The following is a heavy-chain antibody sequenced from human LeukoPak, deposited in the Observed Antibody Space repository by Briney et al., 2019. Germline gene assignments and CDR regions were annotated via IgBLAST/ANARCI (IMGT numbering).Heavy chain of an antibody. D-gene: IGHD5-18*01. CDR3: AKSGGGIQLWLRFYFDY. CDR2: ISGSGGST. CDR1: GFTFSSYA. J-gene: IGHJ4*02. Sequence: GGSLRLSCAASGFTFSSYAMSWVRQAPGKGLEWVSAISGSGGSTYDADSVKGRFTISRDNSKNTLYLQMTSLRAEDTAVYYFAKSGGGIQLWLRFYFDYWGQGTLVTVSS. V-gene: IGHV3-23*01.